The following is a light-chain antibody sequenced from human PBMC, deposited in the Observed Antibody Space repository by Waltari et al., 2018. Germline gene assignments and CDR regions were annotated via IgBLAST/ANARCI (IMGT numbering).Light chain of an antibody. Sequence: QSALTQPASVSGSPGQSITISCTGTSSDIVSYNYVYWYQQHPGKAPKLIIFDVTNRPSGFSNRFSGSKSGNTASLIISGLQGEDEADYYCSSYMDTTALELFGGGTSLTVL. CDR2: DVT. CDR1: SSDIVSYNY. J-gene: IGLJ2*01. CDR3: SSYMDTTALEL. V-gene: IGLV2-14*03.